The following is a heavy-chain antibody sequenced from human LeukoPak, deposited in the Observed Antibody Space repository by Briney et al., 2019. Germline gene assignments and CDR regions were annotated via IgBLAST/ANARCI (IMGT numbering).Heavy chain of an antibody. V-gene: IGHV3-48*02. CDR3: ARVSAWTFHY. CDR2: ISSGSNAI. Sequence: GGSLRLSCAASGFTFNSHHMNWVRQAPGKGLEWVSYISSGSNAIYYADSVKGRFTMSRDNAKSSLFLQMNSLRDEDTAVYYCARVSAWTFHYWGQGTLVTVSS. J-gene: IGHJ4*02. D-gene: IGHD6-19*01. CDR1: GFTFNSHH.